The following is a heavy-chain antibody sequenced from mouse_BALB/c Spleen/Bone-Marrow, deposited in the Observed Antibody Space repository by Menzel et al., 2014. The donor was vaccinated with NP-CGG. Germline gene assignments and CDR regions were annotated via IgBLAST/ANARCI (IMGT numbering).Heavy chain of an antibody. CDR1: GYTFXSXT. V-gene: IGHV1-4*01. CDR3: ARESYGNWFAY. J-gene: IGHJ3*01. D-gene: IGHD2-1*01. CDR2: INPSSGYT. Sequence: XQLQESGAELARPGASVKMSCKASGYTFXSXTXHWVXQRPXXGXXWXXXINPSSGYTNYNQKFKDKATLTADKSSSTAYMQLSSLTSEDSAVYYCARESYGNWFAYWGQGTLVTVSA.